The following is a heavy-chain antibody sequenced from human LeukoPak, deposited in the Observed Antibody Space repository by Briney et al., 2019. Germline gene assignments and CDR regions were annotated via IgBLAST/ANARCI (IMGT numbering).Heavy chain of an antibody. CDR1: GGSISSSSYY. CDR2: IYYSGST. V-gene: IGHV4-39*01. D-gene: IGHD2-2*02. CDR3: ARSAPAAIGGEFDP. J-gene: IGHJ5*02. Sequence: SETLSLTCTVSGGSISSSSYYWGWIRQPPGKGLEWIVSIYYSGSTYYNPSLKSRVTISVDTSKNQFSLKLSSVTAADTAVYYCARSAPAAIGGEFDPWGQGTLVTVSS.